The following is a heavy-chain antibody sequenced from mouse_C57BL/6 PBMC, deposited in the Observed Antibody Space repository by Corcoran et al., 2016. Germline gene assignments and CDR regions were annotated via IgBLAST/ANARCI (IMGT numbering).Heavy chain of an antibody. CDR2: ISYDGSN. Sequence: DVQLQESGPGLVKPSQSLSLTCSVTGYSITSGYYWNWIRQFPGNKLEWMGYISYDGSNNYNPSLKNRISITRDTSKNQFFLKLNSVTTEDTATYYCARAGYVDSWGQGSTLAVSS. V-gene: IGHV3-6*01. CDR1: GYSITSGYY. J-gene: IGHJ2*01. CDR3: ARAGYVDS. D-gene: IGHD2-2*01.